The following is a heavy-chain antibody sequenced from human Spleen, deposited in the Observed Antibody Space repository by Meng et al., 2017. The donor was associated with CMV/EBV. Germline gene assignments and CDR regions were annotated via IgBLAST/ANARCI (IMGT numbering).Heavy chain of an antibody. V-gene: IGHV4-39*07. CDR2: INSDGST. CDR1: GGSVNSGSYC. J-gene: IGHJ6*02. D-gene: IGHD2-2*01. Sequence: GSLRLSCSVAGGSVNSGSYCWTWIRQPPGKGLEWIGNINSDGSTFYSPSLKSRVTISADMSKNQFSLKLSSVTAADTAVYYCARDYPPLYSSTWYPLWSQGTTVTVSS. CDR3: ARDYPPLYSSTWYPL.